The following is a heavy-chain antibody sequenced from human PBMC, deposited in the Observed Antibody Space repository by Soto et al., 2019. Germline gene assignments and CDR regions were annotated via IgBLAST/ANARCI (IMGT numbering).Heavy chain of an antibody. J-gene: IGHJ5*02. CDR3: AIDSVGTGGFDP. Sequence: QVQLQESGPGLVKPSETLSLTCSVYGGSFSSHYWSWIRQPPGKGLEWIGEINASGRPPYNPSLTSRMTIPVDTSKNQFSLNLTSVTAADTAVYYCAIDSVGTGGFDPWGQGTLVTVSS. CDR2: INASGRP. CDR1: GGSFSSHY. V-gene: IGHV4-34*10. D-gene: IGHD1-26*01.